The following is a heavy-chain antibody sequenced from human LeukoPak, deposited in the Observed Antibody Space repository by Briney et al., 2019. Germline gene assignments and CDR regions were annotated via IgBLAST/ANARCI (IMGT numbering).Heavy chain of an antibody. D-gene: IGHD5-24*01. V-gene: IGHV3-21*01. CDR3: ARGRDGSQSPIDD. CDR2: ISSSSSYI. J-gene: IGHJ4*02. Sequence: GESLRLSCTASRFTFSNFWMGWVRQAPGKGLEWVSSISSSSSYIYYADSVRGRFTISRDNAKNSLYLQMNSLRAEDTAVYYCARGRDGSQSPIDDWGQGTLVTVSS. CDR1: RFTFSNFW.